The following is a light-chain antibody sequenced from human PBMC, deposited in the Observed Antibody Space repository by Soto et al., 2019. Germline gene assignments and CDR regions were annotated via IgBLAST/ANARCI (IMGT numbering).Light chain of an antibody. J-gene: IGKJ2*01. Sequence: DFVMTQAPDSLAVSLRERATINCKSSQSVLYNSNNKNHLGWFQQKPGHPPKLLIYGASFRPSGVPDRFSGSGSGTDFTLTISSLQAEDVAVYYCQQYYSIPFTFGQWTKLEI. V-gene: IGKV4-1*01. CDR2: GAS. CDR1: QSVLYNSNNKNH. CDR3: QQYYSIPFT.